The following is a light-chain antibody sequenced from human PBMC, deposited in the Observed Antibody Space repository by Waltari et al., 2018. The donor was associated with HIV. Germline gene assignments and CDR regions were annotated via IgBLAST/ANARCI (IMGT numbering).Light chain of an antibody. CDR1: QSVSSD. CDR3: QQRSNWPPLAT. J-gene: IGKJ3*01. Sequence: EIVLTQSPATLSLSPGERATLSCRASQSVSSDLAWYQQKPGQAPRLLIYDVDKRATGIPARFSGSGSGTDVTLTISSLQPEDFAVYYCQQRSNWPPLATFGPGTKVDIK. V-gene: IGKV3-11*01. CDR2: DVD.